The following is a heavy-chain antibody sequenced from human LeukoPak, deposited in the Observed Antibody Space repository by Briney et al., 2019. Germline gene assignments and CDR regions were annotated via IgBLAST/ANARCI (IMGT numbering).Heavy chain of an antibody. CDR2: ISYGDGGT. J-gene: IGHJ4*02. CDR3: AREWDHILLWR. Sequence: PGGSLRLYCETSGFTFSNYAMSWVRQAPGRGLEWVSGISYGDGGTYYADSVKGRFTISRDNSKNTLSLQMNSLRAEDTAVYYCAREWDHILLWRWGQGTLVTVSS. D-gene: IGHD3-10*01. V-gene: IGHV3-23*01. CDR1: GFTFSNYA.